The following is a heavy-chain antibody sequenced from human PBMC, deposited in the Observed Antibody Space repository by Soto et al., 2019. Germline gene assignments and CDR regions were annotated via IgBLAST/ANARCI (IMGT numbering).Heavy chain of an antibody. Sequence: EVQLVESGGGLVKPGGSLRLSCAASGFIVTSYTVNWVRQATGKGLEWVSSISGSSTYIYYADSVKGRFTISRDNAKKLLSLQLNRLRAEDTAVYYCARDRKIAVAGTSNYFYYGLDVWGQGTTVTVSS. CDR1: GFIVTSYT. V-gene: IGHV3-21*01. CDR2: ISGSSTYI. J-gene: IGHJ6*02. CDR3: ARDRKIAVAGTSNYFYYGLDV. D-gene: IGHD6-19*01.